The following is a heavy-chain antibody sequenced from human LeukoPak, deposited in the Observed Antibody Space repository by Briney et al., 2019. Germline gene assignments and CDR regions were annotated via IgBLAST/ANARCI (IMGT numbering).Heavy chain of an antibody. CDR3: ARDAPQLVRDNWFDP. CDR2: ISAYNGNT. V-gene: IGHV1-18*01. CDR1: GYTFTSYG. D-gene: IGHD6-13*01. Sequence: ASVKVSCKASGYTFTSYGISWVRQAPGQGLEWMGWISAYNGNTNYAQKLQGRVTMTTDTSTSTAYMELRSLRSDDTAVYYCARDAPQLVRDNWFDPWGQGTLVTVSS. J-gene: IGHJ5*02.